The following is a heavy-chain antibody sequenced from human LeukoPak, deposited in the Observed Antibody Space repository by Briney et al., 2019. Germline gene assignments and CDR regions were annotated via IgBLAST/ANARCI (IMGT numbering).Heavy chain of an antibody. Sequence: PSETLSLTCGVSGGSITSPSWWSWVRQPQGQGLEWIGEISLSGLTNYNPSLKSRVTMALDKSKNHLSLNLTSVTAADTAVHYCSRENGAFSPFGYWGQGTLVTVPS. J-gene: IGHJ4*02. V-gene: IGHV4-4*02. CDR1: GGSITSPSW. CDR3: SRENGAFSPFGY. D-gene: IGHD2-8*01. CDR2: ISLSGLT.